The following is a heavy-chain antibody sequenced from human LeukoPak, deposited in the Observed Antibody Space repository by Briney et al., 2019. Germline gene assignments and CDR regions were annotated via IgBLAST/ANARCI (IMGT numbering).Heavy chain of an antibody. D-gene: IGHD2-21*01. J-gene: IGHJ4*02. CDR1: GFIFDDYT. Sequence: GGSLRLSCAASGFIFDDYTMHWVRQAPGRGLEWVSLISWDGRDTHYADSVKGRFTISRDNSKNSMYLQMNSLKPEDTALYYCAKGFSTTYSPCFDFWGQGTLVTVSS. CDR2: ISWDGRDT. CDR3: AKGFSTTYSPCFDF. V-gene: IGHV3-43D*03.